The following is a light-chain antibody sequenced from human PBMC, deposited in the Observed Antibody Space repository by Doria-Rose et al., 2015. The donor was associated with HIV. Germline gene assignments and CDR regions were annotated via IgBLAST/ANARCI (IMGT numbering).Light chain of an antibody. Sequence: TQSPVSLAVTPGEPASISCTSSQTLLHTNGYNSLDWYLQEPGQSPQLLIYLGSSRASGVPDRFSGSGAGTNFTLRISRVEAEDVGVYYCMQALQTSWTFGQGTKVEIK. CDR2: LGS. J-gene: IGKJ1*01. CDR3: MQALQTSWT. CDR1: QTLLHTNGYNS. V-gene: IGKV2-28*01.